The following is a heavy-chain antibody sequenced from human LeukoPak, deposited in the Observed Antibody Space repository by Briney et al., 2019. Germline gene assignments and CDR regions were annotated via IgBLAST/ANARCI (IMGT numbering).Heavy chain of an antibody. CDR1: GFTFSDYY. V-gene: IGHV3-11*04. D-gene: IGHD2-2*01. J-gene: IGHJ4*02. Sequence: GGSLRLSCAASGFTFSDYYMNWIRQAPGKGLEWVSYISTGGGAIYYADSVKGRFTISRDNAKNSLYLQMNSLRAEDTAVYYCAREGCSSTSCYYFDYWGQGTLVTVSS. CDR2: ISTGGGAI. CDR3: AREGCSSTSCYYFDY.